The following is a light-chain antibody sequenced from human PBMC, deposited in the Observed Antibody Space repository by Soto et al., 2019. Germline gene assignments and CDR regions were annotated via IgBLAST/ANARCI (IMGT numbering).Light chain of an antibody. CDR3: QQYNSYSPLT. CDR1: QSISSW. Sequence: DIQMTHSHSTLSASVGSRLSITCRASQSISSWLAWYQQKPGKAPKLLXYKASGLESGVPSRFSGSGCATDFTLTISSLQPDDFATYYCQQYNSYSPLTFGGGTKVDIK. J-gene: IGKJ4*01. CDR2: KAS. V-gene: IGKV1-5*03.